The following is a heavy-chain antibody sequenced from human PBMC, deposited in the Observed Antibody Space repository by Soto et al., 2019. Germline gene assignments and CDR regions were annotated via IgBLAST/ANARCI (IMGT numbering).Heavy chain of an antibody. V-gene: IGHV4-39*01. CDR1: GGSISSSSYY. J-gene: IGHJ4*02. CDR3: ARRGWQQLATDY. D-gene: IGHD6-13*01. Sequence: QLQLQESGPGLVKPSETLSLTCTVSGGSISSSSYYWGWIRQPPGKGLEWIGSIYYSGSTYYNPSLKSRVTISVDTSKNQFSLKLSSVTAADTAVYYCARRGWQQLATDYWGQGTLVTVSS. CDR2: IYYSGST.